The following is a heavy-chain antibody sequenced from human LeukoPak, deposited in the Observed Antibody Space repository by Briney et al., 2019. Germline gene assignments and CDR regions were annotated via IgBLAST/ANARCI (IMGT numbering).Heavy chain of an antibody. J-gene: IGHJ5*02. CDR3: AREMATNNWFDP. CDR2: INHNGST. Sequence: SETLSLTCAVYGGSFSGYYWSWIRQPPGKGLEWIEEINHNGSTNYNPSLKSRVTISVDTSKNQFSLKLSSVTAADTAVYYCAREMATNNWFDPWGQGTLVTVSS. D-gene: IGHD5-24*01. V-gene: IGHV4-34*01. CDR1: GGSFSGYY.